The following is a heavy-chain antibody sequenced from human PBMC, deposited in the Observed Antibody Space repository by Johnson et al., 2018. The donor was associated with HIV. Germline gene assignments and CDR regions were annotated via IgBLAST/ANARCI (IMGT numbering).Heavy chain of an antibody. Sequence: QVQLVESGGGVVQPGRSLRLSCAASGFTFSKYGMHWVRQAPGKGLEWVAVIWYDGSNENYTDSVRGRFSISRDSSKDTLYLQMDSLRAEDTSVYYCARGQLDNAFDIWGQGTMVTVFS. J-gene: IGHJ3*02. D-gene: IGHD6-13*01. CDR3: ARGQLDNAFDI. CDR2: IWYDGSNE. CDR1: GFTFSKYG. V-gene: IGHV3-33*01.